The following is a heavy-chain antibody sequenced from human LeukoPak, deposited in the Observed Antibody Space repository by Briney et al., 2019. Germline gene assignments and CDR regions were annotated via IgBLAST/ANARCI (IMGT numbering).Heavy chain of an antibody. D-gene: IGHD5-24*01. J-gene: IGHJ4*02. Sequence: GGSLRLSCAHPRLTFIRYIMNRGCQAPGKGLEWVSYISSSSSTIYYADSVKGRFTISRDNAKNSLYLQMNSLKAEETSVYSVASDRLQMLDYWGQGTLVTVSS. CDR3: ASDRLQMLDY. CDR2: ISSSSSTI. V-gene: IGHV3-48*01. CDR1: RLTFIRYI.